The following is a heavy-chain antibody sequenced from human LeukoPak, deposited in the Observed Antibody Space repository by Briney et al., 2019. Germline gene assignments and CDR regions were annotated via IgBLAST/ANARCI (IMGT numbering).Heavy chain of an antibody. CDR2: ISSSGSTI. J-gene: IGHJ6*02. Sequence: GGSLRLSCAASGFTFSDYYMSWNRQAPGKGLEWVSYISSSGSTIYYADSVKGRFTISRDNAKNSLYLQMNSLRAEDTAVYYCARDGLTGTPYYDFWSGYLIHYGMDVWGQGTTFTVSS. D-gene: IGHD3-3*01. V-gene: IGHV3-11*01. CDR3: ARDGLTGTPYYDFWSGYLIHYGMDV. CDR1: GFTFSDYY.